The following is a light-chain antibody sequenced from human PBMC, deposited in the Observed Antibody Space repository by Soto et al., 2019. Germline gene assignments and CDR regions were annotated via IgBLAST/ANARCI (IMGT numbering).Light chain of an antibody. J-gene: IGKJ5*01. CDR2: EVS. CDR1: QSLLHITGETF. Sequence: DVVMTQTPFSLSVALGQPASISCKSSQSLLHITGETFLFWYLQKPGQSPQLLIYEVSTRVSGVPDRFSGSGSGTDFTLEISRVETDDVGIYYCMQSTQLPPTFGQGTRLEIK. CDR3: MQSTQLPPT. V-gene: IGKV2D-29*02.